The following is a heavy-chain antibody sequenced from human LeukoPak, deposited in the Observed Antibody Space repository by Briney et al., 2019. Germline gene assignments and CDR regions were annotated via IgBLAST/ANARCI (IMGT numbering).Heavy chain of an antibody. Sequence: GGSLRLSCAASGFTFSSYSMNWVRQAPGKGLEWVSSISSSSSYIYYADSVKGRFTISRDNAKNSLYLQMNSLRAEDTAVYYCLLSTIFGVVIEYWGQGTLVTVSS. J-gene: IGHJ4*02. CDR1: GFTFSSYS. CDR3: LLSTIFGVVIEY. CDR2: ISSSSSYI. D-gene: IGHD3-3*01. V-gene: IGHV3-21*01.